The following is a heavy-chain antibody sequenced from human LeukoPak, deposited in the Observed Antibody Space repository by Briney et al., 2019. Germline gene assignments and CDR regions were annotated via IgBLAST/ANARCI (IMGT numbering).Heavy chain of an antibody. J-gene: IGHJ4*02. CDR2: IYPGDSDT. D-gene: IGHD2-2*01. CDR1: GFSFNMYW. Sequence: KPGESLKISCKGSGFSFNMYWIGWVRQMPGKGLELMGIIYPGDSDTRYSPSFQGQVTFSVDKSISTAYLQWSSLKASDTAMYYCARRQGCSNTACPPDYWGQGTLVTVSS. CDR3: ARRQGCSNTACPPDY. V-gene: IGHV5-51*01.